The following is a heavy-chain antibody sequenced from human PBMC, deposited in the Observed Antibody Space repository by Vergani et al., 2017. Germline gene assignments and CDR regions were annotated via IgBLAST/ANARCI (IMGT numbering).Heavy chain of an antibody. V-gene: IGHV4-34*01. CDR3: ATVTAPFYYYYGMDV. Sequence: QVQLQQLGSGLLKPSENLSLTCAVYGGSFSGYYWSWIRQPPGKGLEWIGEINHSGSTNYNPSLMSRVTISVDTSKNQFSLQLSSVTAADTAVYYCATVTAPFYYYYGMDVWGQGTTVTVSS. CDR1: GGSFSGYY. CDR2: INHSGST. J-gene: IGHJ6*02.